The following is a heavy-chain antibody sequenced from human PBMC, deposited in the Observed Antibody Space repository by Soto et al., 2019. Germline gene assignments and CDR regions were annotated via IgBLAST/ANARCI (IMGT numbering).Heavy chain of an antibody. CDR2: ISAYNGNT. V-gene: IGHV1-18*01. CDR1: GYTFTSYG. D-gene: IGHD3-16*01. J-gene: IGHJ3*02. CDR3: ARGPVGYVWGGDAFDI. Sequence: QVQLVQSGAEVKKPGASVKVSCKASGYTFTSYGISWVRQAPGQGLEWMGWISAYNGNTNYAQKLQGRVTMTTDTSTCTAYMGLRSLRSDDTAVYFCARGPVGYVWGGDAFDIWGQGTMVTVSS.